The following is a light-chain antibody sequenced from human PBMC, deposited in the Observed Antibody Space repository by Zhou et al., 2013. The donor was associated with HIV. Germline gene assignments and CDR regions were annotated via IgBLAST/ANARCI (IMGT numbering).Light chain of an antibody. J-gene: IGKJ2*01. CDR2: GAS. CDR3: QQYANSPQT. Sequence: EIVLTQSPGTLSLSPGERATLSCRASQSVSSNYLAWYQQKPGQAPRLLVYGASTRATGIPDRFTGSGSGTDFTLTFTTLGPEDFAVYYCQQYANSPQTFGQGTK. V-gene: IGKV3-20*01. CDR1: QSVSSNY.